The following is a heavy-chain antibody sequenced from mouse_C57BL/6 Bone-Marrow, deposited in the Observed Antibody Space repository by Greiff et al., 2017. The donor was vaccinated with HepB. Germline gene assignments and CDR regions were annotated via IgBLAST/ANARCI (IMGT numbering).Heavy chain of an antibody. V-gene: IGHV1-64*01. CDR3: AYYYGLYYYAMDY. J-gene: IGHJ4*01. CDR2: IHPNSGST. CDR1: GYTFTSYW. Sequence: QVQLKQPGAELVKPGASVKLSCKASGYTFTSYWMHWVKQRPGQGLEWIGMIHPNSGSTNYNEKFKSKATLTVDKSSSTAYMQLSSLTSEDSAVYYCAYYYGLYYYAMDYWGQGTSVTVSS. D-gene: IGHD1-1*01.